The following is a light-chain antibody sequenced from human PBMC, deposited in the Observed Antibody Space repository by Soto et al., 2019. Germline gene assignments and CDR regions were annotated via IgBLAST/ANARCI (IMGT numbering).Light chain of an antibody. Sequence: QSALTQPASVSGSPGQSFTISCTGTSSDVGAYHSVSWYQQHPGKAPKLIIFDVSNRPSGVSDRFSGSKSGNTASLTISGLQAEDEADYYCCSFTDTGTVMFGGGTKLTVL. J-gene: IGLJ3*02. V-gene: IGLV2-14*03. CDR2: DVS. CDR1: SSDVGAYHS. CDR3: CSFTDTGTVM.